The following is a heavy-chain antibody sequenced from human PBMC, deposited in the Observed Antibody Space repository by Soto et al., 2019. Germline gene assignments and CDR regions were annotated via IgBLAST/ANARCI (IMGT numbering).Heavy chain of an antibody. V-gene: IGHV4-59*11. Sequence: QVQLQESGPGLVKPSETLSLICTVSGGSISSHYWIWIRQPPGKGLEWIGYIYYSGSTNYNPSLKSRVTISVDTSKNQFSLKLSSVTAADTAVYYCARNSIGSLNWFDPWGQGTLVTVSS. CDR2: IYYSGST. CDR3: ARNSIGSLNWFDP. J-gene: IGHJ5*02. CDR1: GGSISSHY. D-gene: IGHD3-16*02.